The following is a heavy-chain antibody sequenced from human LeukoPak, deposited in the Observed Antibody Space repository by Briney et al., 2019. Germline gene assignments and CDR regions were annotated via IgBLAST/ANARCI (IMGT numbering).Heavy chain of an antibody. CDR3: ARSRGPNTFGGVHDY. CDR2: ISGGGGST. V-gene: IGHV3-23*01. CDR1: GFTFTSYS. J-gene: IGHJ4*02. Sequence: PGGSLRLSCAASGFTFTSYSMNWVRQAPGKGLEWVSTISGGGGSTYYADSVKGRFTISRDNSKNTLYLQVNSLRAEDTAVYYCARSRGPNTFGGVHDYWGQGTLVTVSS. D-gene: IGHD3-16*01.